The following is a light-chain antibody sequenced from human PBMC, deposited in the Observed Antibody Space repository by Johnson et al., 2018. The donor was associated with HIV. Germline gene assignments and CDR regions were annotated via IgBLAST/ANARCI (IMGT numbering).Light chain of an antibody. J-gene: IGLJ1*01. V-gene: IGLV1-51*01. CDR2: DTD. CDR1: SSNIGNNF. CDR3: GTWDSSLSVYV. Sequence: QSVLTQPPSVSAAPGQKVTISCSGSSSNIGNNFVSWYQQVPGTAPKLLIYDTDKRHSGIPDRFSGSKSGTSATLGITGLQTGDEADYYCGTWDSSLSVYVFGTGTKVTVL.